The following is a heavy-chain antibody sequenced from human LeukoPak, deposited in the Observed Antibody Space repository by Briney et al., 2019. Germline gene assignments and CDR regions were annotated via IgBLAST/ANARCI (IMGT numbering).Heavy chain of an antibody. CDR3: ARDYGRVNLDYGDAFDI. CDR1: GGTFSSYA. V-gene: IGHV1-69*01. J-gene: IGHJ3*02. Sequence: SVKVSCKASGGTFSSYAISWVRQAPGQGLEWMGGIIPIFGTANYAQKFQGRVTITADESTSTAYMELSSLRSEDTAAYYCARDYGRVNLDYGDAFDIWGQGTMVTVSS. CDR2: IIPIFGTA. D-gene: IGHD4-17*01.